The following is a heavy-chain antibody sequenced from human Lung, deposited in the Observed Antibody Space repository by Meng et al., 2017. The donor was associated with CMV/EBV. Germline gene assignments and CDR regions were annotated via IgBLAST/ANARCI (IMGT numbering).Heavy chain of an antibody. CDR3: ASEEGYGSGSYFGDY. D-gene: IGHD3-10*01. J-gene: IGHJ4*02. Sequence: SGFTFSNYGMHWVRQAPGKGLEWVAMIWYDGSKKFYADSVKGRFTISRDNSKNTLYLQMNSLSVEDMAVYYCASEEGYGSGSYFGDYWSQGTLVTVSS. CDR2: IWYDGSKK. V-gene: IGHV3-33*01. CDR1: GFTFSNYG.